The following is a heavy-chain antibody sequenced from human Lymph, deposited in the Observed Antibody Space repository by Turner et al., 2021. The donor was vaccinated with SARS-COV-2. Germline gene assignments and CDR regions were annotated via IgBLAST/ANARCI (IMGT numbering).Heavy chain of an antibody. D-gene: IGHD3-22*01. CDR1: GGTFSSYA. CDR3: ARNLGYDNSGYYYDY. Sequence: QVQLVQSGAAVKKPGSSVKVSCKASGGTFSSYAISWVRQAPGQGLEWMGGIIPIFGTANYAQKFRGRVTITADESTNTAYMELSSLKSEDTAVFYCARNLGYDNSGYYYDYWGQGTLVTVSS. V-gene: IGHV1-69*01. J-gene: IGHJ4*02. CDR2: IIPIFGTA.